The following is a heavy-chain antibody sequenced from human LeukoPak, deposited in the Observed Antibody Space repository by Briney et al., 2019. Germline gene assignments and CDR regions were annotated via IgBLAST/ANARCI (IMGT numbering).Heavy chain of an antibody. CDR1: GGSISSSNW. CDR3: ARTLPDPANNLYYYYYMDV. J-gene: IGHJ6*03. V-gene: IGHV4-61*01. CDR2: IYYSGST. Sequence: PSETLSLTCAVSGGSISSSNWWSWIRQPPGKGLEWIGYIYYSGSTNYNPSLKSRVTISVDTSKNQFSLKLSSVTAADTAVYYCARTLPDPANNLYYYYYMDVWGKGTTVTVSS. D-gene: IGHD1/OR15-1a*01.